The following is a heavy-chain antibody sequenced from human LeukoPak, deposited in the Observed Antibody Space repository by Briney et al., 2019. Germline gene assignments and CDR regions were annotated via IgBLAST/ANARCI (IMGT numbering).Heavy chain of an antibody. V-gene: IGHV4-31*03. CDR3: ARKVSQEVDP. Sequence: PSQTLYLTCTVSGGSISSGGYYWSWIRQHPGKGLEWIGYIYYSGSTYYNPSLKSRVTISVDTSKNQFSLKLSSVTAADTAVYYCARKVSQEVDPWGQGTLDTVSS. J-gene: IGHJ5*02. CDR2: IYYSGST. CDR1: GGSISSGGYY.